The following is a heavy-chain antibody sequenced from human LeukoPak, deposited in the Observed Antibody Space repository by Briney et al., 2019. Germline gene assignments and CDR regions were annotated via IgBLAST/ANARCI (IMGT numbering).Heavy chain of an antibody. J-gene: IGHJ4*02. Sequence: ASVKVSCKTSGYTFTGYYMHWVRQAPGRGLEWTGWIIPNNGGTNYAQQFQGRVTMTRDTSISTAFMELSRLTSDDTAIYYCARANQNYFDYWGQGTLVTVSS. CDR2: IIPNNGGT. D-gene: IGHD1-14*01. V-gene: IGHV1-2*02. CDR3: ARANQNYFDY. CDR1: GYTFTGYY.